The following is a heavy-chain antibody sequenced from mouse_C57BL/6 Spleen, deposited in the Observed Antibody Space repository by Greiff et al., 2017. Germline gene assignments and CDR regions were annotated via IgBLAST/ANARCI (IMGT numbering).Heavy chain of an antibody. CDR1: GFTFSSYG. CDR2: ISSGGSYT. CDR3: AKNRDY. V-gene: IGHV5-6*01. J-gene: IGHJ2*01. Sequence: EVMLVESGGDLVKPGGSLKLSCAASGFTFSSYGMSWVRQTPDKRLEWVATISSGGSYTYYPDSVKGRFTISRDNAKNTLYLQMSSLKSEDTAMYYCAKNRDYWGQGTTLTVSS.